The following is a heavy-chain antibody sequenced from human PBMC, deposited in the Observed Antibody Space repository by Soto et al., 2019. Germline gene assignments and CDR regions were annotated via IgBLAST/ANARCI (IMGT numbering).Heavy chain of an antibody. CDR3: ARYYCAGGTCYHFEH. Sequence: PAETLCLTCTASVDSINPYYWSWLRQPPGKGLERIGYVYYNGDTNSNPSLKSRVSISVETSKNQFSLRLSSVTTADTAIYYCARYYCAGGTCYHFEHWSQGTMVTVSS. D-gene: IGHD2-15*01. V-gene: IGHV4-59*01. CDR1: VDSINPYY. J-gene: IGHJ4*02. CDR2: VYYNGDT.